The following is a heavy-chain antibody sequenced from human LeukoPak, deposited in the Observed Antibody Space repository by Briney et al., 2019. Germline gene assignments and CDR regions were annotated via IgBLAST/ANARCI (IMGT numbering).Heavy chain of an antibody. Sequence: TSETLSLTCTVSGGSISSHYWSWIRQPPGKGLEWIGYIYYGGSTNYNPSLKSRVTISVDTSKNQFSLKLSSVTAADTAVYYCARFIGYCSSTSCYAKNWFDPWGQGTLVTVSS. CDR1: GGSISSHY. V-gene: IGHV4-59*11. CDR2: IYYGGST. J-gene: IGHJ5*02. D-gene: IGHD2-2*01. CDR3: ARFIGYCSSTSCYAKNWFDP.